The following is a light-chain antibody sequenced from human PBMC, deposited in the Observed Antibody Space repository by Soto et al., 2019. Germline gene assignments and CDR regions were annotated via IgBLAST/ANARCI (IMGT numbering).Light chain of an antibody. CDR3: QHYSSSSPS. V-gene: IGKV3-20*01. CDR1: QSVSRSY. CDR2: GAS. J-gene: IGKJ4*01. Sequence: EIVLTQSPGTMSLSPEERATLSCRASQSVSRSYLAWYQHNPGQAPRFLSYGASSRATGIPDRFSGSGSGTDFTLTISRLEPEHFAVYYCQHYSSSSPSFGGRTKLQIK.